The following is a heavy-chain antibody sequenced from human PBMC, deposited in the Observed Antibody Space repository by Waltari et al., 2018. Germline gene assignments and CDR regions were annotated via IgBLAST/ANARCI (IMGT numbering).Heavy chain of an antibody. CDR2: IYYSGST. Sequence: QVQLQESGPGLVKPSETLSLTCTVSGGSISSYYWSWIRQPPGKGLEWIGYIYYSGSTNYNPSLKSRVIISVDTSKNQFSLKLSSVTAADTAVYYCAREVPLSYYYGMDVWGQGTTVTVSS. CDR1: GGSISSYY. CDR3: AREVPLSYYYGMDV. J-gene: IGHJ6*02. V-gene: IGHV4-59*01.